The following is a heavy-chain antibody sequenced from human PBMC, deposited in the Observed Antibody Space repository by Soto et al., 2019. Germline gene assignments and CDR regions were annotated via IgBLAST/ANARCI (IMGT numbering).Heavy chain of an antibody. D-gene: IGHD5-18*01. J-gene: IGHJ4*02. V-gene: IGHV1-3*01. CDR2: INAGNGNT. CDR1: GYTLTSYA. CDR3: AKSPGYSYSDY. Sequence: ASVKVSCKASGYTLTSYAMHWLRQPPVQRLERMGWINAGNGNTKYSQKFQGRVAITRDTSASTAYMELSSLRSEDTAVYYCAKSPGYSYSDYWGQGTLVTVYS.